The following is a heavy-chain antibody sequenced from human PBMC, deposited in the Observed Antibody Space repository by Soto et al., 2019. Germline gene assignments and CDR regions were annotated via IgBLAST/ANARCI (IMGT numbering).Heavy chain of an antibody. CDR3: ARGGWELKLVVDY. CDR1: GYTFISYA. D-gene: IGHD1-26*01. J-gene: IGHJ4*02. CDR2: INAGNGNT. V-gene: IGHV1-3*01. Sequence: ASVKVSCKASGYTFISYAMHWVRQAPGQRLEWMGWINAGNGNTKYSQKFQGRVTITRDTSASTAYMELSSLRSEDTAVYYCARGGWELKLVVDYWGQGTLVTVSS.